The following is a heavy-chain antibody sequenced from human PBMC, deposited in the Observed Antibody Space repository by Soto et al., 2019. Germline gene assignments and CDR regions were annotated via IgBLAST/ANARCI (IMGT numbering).Heavy chain of an antibody. V-gene: IGHV3-30*18. J-gene: IGHJ4*02. CDR3: AKRYRSGWAWSFDY. CDR2: ISYDGSNE. Sequence: QVQLVESGGGVVQPGRSLRLSCAASGFTFSSYGMHWVRQAPGKGLEWVAIISYDGSNEYYADSVKGRFTISRDISKNTLYLQMNSLRAEDTAVYYCAKRYRSGWAWSFDYWGQGTLVTVSS. D-gene: IGHD6-19*01. CDR1: GFTFSSYG.